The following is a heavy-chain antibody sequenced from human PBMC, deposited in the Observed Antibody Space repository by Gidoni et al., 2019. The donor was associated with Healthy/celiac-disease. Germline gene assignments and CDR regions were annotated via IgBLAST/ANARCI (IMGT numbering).Heavy chain of an antibody. V-gene: IGHV1-3*01. CDR3: ASSRLRDYYYGMDV. Sequence: QVQLVQSGAEVKKPGASVKVSCKASGYTFTSYAMHWVRQAPGQRLEWMGWINAGNGNTKYSQKFQGRVTITRDTSASTAYMELSSLRSEDTAVYYCASSRLRDYYYGMDVWGQGTTVTVSS. CDR2: INAGNGNT. CDR1: GYTFTSYA. J-gene: IGHJ6*02. D-gene: IGHD3-16*01.